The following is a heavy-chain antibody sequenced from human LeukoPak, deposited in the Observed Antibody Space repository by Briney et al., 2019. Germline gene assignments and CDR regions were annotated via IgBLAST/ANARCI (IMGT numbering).Heavy chain of an antibody. CDR1: GYTFQFFG. V-gene: IGHV1-18*01. CDR2: ISAHNSET. CDR3: ARDFSAGRPFRFDY. Sequence: ASAKVSCKASGYTFQFFGINWVRQAPGQGLEWMGWISAHNSETNYTQNLQGRVTMTTDTYTSTAYMELRNLRSDDTAVYYCARDFSAGRPFRFDYWGQGTPVIVSS. D-gene: IGHD6-6*01. J-gene: IGHJ4*02.